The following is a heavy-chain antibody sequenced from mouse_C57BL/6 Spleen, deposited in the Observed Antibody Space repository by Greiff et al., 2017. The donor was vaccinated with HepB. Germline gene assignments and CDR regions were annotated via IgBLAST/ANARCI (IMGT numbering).Heavy chain of an antibody. J-gene: IGHJ3*01. CDR3: ARDYYGRSYWFAY. CDR2: ISSGSSTI. V-gene: IGHV5-17*01. CDR1: GFTFSDYG. Sequence: EVMLVESGGGLVKPGGSLKLSCAASGFTFSDYGMHWVRQAPEKGLEWVAYISSGSSTIYYADTVKGRFTISRDNAKNTLFLQMTSLRSEDTAMYYLARDYYGRSYWFAYWGQGTLVTVSA. D-gene: IGHD1-1*01.